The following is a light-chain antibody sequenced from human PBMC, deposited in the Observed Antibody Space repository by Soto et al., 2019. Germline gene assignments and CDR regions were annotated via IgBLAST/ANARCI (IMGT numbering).Light chain of an antibody. CDR3: QQYKSYWT. J-gene: IGKJ1*01. V-gene: IGKV1-13*02. Sequence: AMLLPQSPSSLSASVGDSVTITCRASQGIDTSLAWDQQKPGKAPKLLIYDASSLESAVPSRFSGSGSGTEFTLTISSLQPDEFATYYCQQYKSYWTFGQGTKVDI. CDR1: QGIDTS. CDR2: DAS.